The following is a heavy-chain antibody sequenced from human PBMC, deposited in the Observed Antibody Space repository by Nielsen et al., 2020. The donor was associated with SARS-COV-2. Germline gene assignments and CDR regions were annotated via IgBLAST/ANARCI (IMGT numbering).Heavy chain of an antibody. Sequence: SETLSLTCTVSGGSISSGDYYWSWIRQPPGKGLAWIGYIYYSGSTYYNPPLKSRVTISVDTSKNQFSLKLSSVTAADTALYYCARERVGGITIFGVVTRYGMDVWGQGTTVTVSS. CDR3: ARERVGGITIFGVVTRYGMDV. V-gene: IGHV4-30-4*01. J-gene: IGHJ6*02. CDR1: GGSISSGDYY. D-gene: IGHD3-3*01. CDR2: IYYSGST.